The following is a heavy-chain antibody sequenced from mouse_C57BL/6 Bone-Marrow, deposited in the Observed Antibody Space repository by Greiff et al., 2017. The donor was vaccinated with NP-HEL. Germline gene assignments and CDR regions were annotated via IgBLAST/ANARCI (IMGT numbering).Heavy chain of an antibody. V-gene: IGHV5-12*01. CDR1: GFTFSDYY. J-gene: IGHJ4*01. CDR2: ISNGGGST. Sequence: EVKLMEPGGGLVQPGGSLKLSCAASGFTFSDYYMYWVRQTPEKRLEWVAYISNGGGSTYYPDTVKGRFTFSRDNAKNTLYLQMSRLKSEDTAMYYCARETTVPYAMDYWGQGTSVTVSS. CDR3: ARETTVPYAMDY. D-gene: IGHD1-1*01.